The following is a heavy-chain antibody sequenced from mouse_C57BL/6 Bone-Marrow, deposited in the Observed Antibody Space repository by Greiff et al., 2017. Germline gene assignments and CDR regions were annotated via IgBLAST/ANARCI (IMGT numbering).Heavy chain of an antibody. Sequence: VQLQQSGAELARPGASVKMSCKASGYTFTSYTLPWVKQRPGQGLEWIGYINPSSGYTKYNQKFKDKATLTADKSSSTAYMQLSSLTSEDSAVYYCARFWYFDVWGTGTTVTVSS. CDR2: INPSSGYT. J-gene: IGHJ1*03. CDR1: GYTFTSYT. CDR3: ARFWYFDV. V-gene: IGHV1-4*01.